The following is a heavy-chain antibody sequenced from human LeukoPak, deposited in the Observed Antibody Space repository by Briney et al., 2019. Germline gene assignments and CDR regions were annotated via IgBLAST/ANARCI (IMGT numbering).Heavy chain of an antibody. Sequence: GGSLRLSCAASGFTFSSYSMSWVRQAPGKGLEWVSSISSSSSYIYYADSVKGRFTISRDNAKNSLYLQMNSLRAEDTAVYYCARGMVGYCSSTSCYPFDYWGQGTLVTVSS. J-gene: IGHJ4*02. CDR2: ISSSSSYI. CDR3: ARGMVGYCSSTSCYPFDY. V-gene: IGHV3-21*01. CDR1: GFTFSSYS. D-gene: IGHD2-2*01.